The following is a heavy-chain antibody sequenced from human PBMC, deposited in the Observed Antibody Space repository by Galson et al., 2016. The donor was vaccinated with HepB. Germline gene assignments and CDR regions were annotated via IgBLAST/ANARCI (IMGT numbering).Heavy chain of an antibody. CDR2: IHHSGTT. V-gene: IGHV4-4*02. CDR1: GDSLISDNR. D-gene: IGHD3-22*01. Sequence: SETLSLTCVVSGDSLISDNRWSWVRQPPGKGLEWIGEIHHSGTTSYNPSLRSRVTISIDQSKNQFSLELTSVTAADTAVSYCARLKDAIVVVIFDYWGQGTLVTVSS. J-gene: IGHJ4*02. CDR3: ARLKDAIVVVIFDY.